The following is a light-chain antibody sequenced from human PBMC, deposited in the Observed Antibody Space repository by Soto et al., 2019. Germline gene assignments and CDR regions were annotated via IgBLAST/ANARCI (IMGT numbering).Light chain of an antibody. Sequence: QSVLTQPPSVSGAPGQTVIISCTGNSSTIGAGYDVHWYQHLPGTAPKLLISANSNRPSGVPDRFSGSKSGTSASLAITGLQAEDEADYYCQSYDSSLSGFYVFGTGTKGHRP. J-gene: IGLJ1*01. V-gene: IGLV1-40*01. CDR2: ANS. CDR3: QSYDSSLSGFYV. CDR1: SSTIGAGYD.